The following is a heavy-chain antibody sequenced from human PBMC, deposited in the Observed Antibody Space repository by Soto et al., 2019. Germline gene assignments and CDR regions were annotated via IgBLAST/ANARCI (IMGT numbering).Heavy chain of an antibody. CDR3: ARPKDVGYCSGGSCYEFDY. D-gene: IGHD2-15*01. V-gene: IGHV4-39*01. CDR1: GGSISSSSYY. J-gene: IGHJ4*02. CDR2: IYYSGST. Sequence: SETLSLTCTVSGGSISSSSYYWGWIRQPPGKGLEWIGSIYYSGSTYYNPSLKSRVTISVDTSKNQFSLKLSSVTAADTAVYYCARPKDVGYCSGGSCYEFDYWGQGTLVTVSS.